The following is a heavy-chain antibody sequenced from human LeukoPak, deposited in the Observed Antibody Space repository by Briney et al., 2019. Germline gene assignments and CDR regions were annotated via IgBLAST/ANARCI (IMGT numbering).Heavy chain of an antibody. CDR2: ISSTSSTI. CDR1: GFTFSSYS. V-gene: IGHV3-48*01. CDR3: ARVHDFWSGWNFDY. J-gene: IGHJ4*02. Sequence: GGSLRLSCAASGFTFSSYSMNWVRQAPGKGLEWVSYISSTSSTIYYADSVKGRFTISRDNARNSLYLQMNSLRAEDTAVYYCARVHDFWSGWNFDYWGQGTLVTVSS. D-gene: IGHD3-3*01.